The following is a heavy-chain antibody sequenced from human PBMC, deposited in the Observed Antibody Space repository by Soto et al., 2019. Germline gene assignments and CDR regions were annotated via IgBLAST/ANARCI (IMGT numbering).Heavy chain of an antibody. Sequence: QVQLQQWGAGLLKPSETLSLTCAVYGGSFSGYYWSWIRQPPGKGLGWIGEINHSGSTNYNPSLKSRVTISVDTSKNQFSLKLSSVTAADTAVYYCARGLNYYYYYGMDVWGQGTTVTVSS. V-gene: IGHV4-34*01. J-gene: IGHJ6*02. CDR2: INHSGST. CDR1: GGSFSGYY. CDR3: ARGLNYYYYYGMDV.